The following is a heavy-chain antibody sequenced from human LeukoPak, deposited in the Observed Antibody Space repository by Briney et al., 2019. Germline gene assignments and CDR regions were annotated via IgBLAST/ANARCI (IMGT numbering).Heavy chain of an antibody. V-gene: IGHV3-33*01. D-gene: IGHD1-7*01. CDR2: IWYDGSNK. J-gene: IGHJ6*02. CDR1: GFTFSSYG. Sequence: PGGSLRLSSAASGFTFSSYGMHWVRQAPGKGLEWVAVIWYDGSNKYYADSVKGQFTISRDNSKNTLYLQMNSPRAEDTAVYYCARPSPQLELEYYYGMDVWGQGTTVTVSS. CDR3: ARPSPQLELEYYYGMDV.